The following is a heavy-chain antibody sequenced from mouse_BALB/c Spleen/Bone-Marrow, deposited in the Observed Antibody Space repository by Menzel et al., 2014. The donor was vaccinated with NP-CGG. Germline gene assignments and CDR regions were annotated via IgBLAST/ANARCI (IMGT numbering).Heavy chain of an antibody. CDR2: IWGGGST. D-gene: IGHD1-2*01. CDR3: ARNIHITTWMDY. J-gene: IGHJ4*01. V-gene: IGHV2-6-4*01. Sequence: VKLMESGPGLVAPSQSLSITCTVSGFSLSRYSVHRVRQPPGKGLEWLGMIWGGGSTDYNSALKSRLSISKDNSKSQVFLKMNSLQTDDTAMYYCARNIHITTWMDYWGQGTSVTVSS. CDR1: GFSLSRYS.